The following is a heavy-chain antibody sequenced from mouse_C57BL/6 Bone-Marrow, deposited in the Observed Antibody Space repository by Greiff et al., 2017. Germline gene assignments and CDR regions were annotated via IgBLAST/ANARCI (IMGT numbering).Heavy chain of an antibody. CDR1: GFTFSDAW. J-gene: IGHJ2*01. CDR3: TRDSSSSFDY. Sequence: EVQVVESGGGLVQPGGSMKFSCAASGFTFSDAWMDWVRQSPEQGLEWVAEIRNNANNHATYYAYSVKGRFTVSRYDSKSCIYLQMNSLRAEDTGIYYCTRDSSSSFDYWGRGTTLTVSA. V-gene: IGHV6-6*01. D-gene: IGHD1-1*01. CDR2: IRNNANNHAT.